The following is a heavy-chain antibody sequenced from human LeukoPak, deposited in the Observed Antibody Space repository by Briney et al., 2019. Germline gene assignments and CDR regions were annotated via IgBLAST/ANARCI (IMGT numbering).Heavy chain of an antibody. CDR3: AREYTSTSGRHFDY. CDR1: GGPISSYY. D-gene: IGHD6-6*01. V-gene: IGHV4-59*12. J-gene: IGHJ4*02. CDR2: IYYSGST. Sequence: PSETLSLTCTVSGGPISSYYWSWIRQPPGKGLEWIGYIYYSGSTNYNPSLRSRVTISVDKSKNQFSLNLSSVTAADTGVYYCAREYTSTSGRHFDYWGQGTLVTVPS.